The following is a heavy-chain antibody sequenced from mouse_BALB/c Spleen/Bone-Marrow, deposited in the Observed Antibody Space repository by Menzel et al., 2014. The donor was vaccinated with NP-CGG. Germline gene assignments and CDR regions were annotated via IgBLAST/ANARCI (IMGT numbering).Heavy chain of an antibody. V-gene: IGHV5-17*02. J-gene: IGHJ3*01. CDR3: ARGDRSGPRFAY. CDR2: ISSGSSSI. Sequence: LMELGGGLVQPGWSRKFLCAASVFTLSSFGMHWVRQASQKGLESVAYISSGSSSIYYADSVKGRVTISRDNPKNALFLQMTSLRSEDTAMYYCARGDRSGPRFAYWGQGTLVTISA. D-gene: IGHD3-2*01. CDR1: VFTLSSFG.